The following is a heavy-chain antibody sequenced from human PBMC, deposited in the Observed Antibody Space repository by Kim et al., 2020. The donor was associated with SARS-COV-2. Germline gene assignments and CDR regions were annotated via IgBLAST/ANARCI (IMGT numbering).Heavy chain of an antibody. D-gene: IGHD1-26*01. J-gene: IGHJ4*02. V-gene: IGHV3-15*01. Sequence: AAPVKGRFTISREDSKNTLYQQMNSLKTEDTAVYYCTTDLLREGATDVGYWGQGTLVTVSS. CDR3: TTDLLREGATDVGY.